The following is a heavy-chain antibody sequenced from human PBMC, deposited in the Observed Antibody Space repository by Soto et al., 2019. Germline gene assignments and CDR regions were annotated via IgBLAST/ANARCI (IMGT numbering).Heavy chain of an antibody. CDR2: IIPIFGTA. V-gene: IGHV1-69*01. D-gene: IGHD2-15*01. CDR3: AIKSVKLYGGPYGPFDP. Sequence: QVQLVQSGAEVKKPGSSVKVSCKASGGTFSSYAISWVRQAPGQGLEWMGGIIPIFGTANYAQKFQGRVTITADESTSTAYMELRSLRSEDTAVYYCAIKSVKLYGGPYGPFDPWGQGTLVTVSS. CDR1: GGTFSSYA. J-gene: IGHJ5*02.